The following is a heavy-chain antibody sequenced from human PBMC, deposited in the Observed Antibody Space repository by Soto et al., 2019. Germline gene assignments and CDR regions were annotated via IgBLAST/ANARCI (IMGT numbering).Heavy chain of an antibody. CDR2: IYYSGST. CDR3: ARDSVDTAMASGGMDV. CDR1: GGSISSGDYY. J-gene: IGHJ6*02. D-gene: IGHD5-18*01. Sequence: SETLSLTCTVSGGSISSGDYYWSWIRQPPGKGLEWIGYIYYSGSTYYNPSLKSRVTISVDTSKNQFSLKLSSVTAADTAVYYCARDSVDTAMASGGMDVWGQGTTVTVSS. V-gene: IGHV4-30-4*01.